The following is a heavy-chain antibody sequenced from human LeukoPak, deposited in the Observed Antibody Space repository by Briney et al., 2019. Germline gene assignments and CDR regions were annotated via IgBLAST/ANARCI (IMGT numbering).Heavy chain of an antibody. D-gene: IGHD6-19*01. CDR3: ASGRFIAVAGPYYFDY. CDR2: INHSGST. Sequence: ASETLSLTCTVSGGSISSYYWSWIRQPPGKGLEWIGEINHSGSTNYNPSLKSRVTISVDTSKNQFSLKLSSVTAADTAVYYCASGRFIAVAGPYYFDYWGQGTLVTVSS. J-gene: IGHJ4*02. V-gene: IGHV4-34*01. CDR1: GGSISSYY.